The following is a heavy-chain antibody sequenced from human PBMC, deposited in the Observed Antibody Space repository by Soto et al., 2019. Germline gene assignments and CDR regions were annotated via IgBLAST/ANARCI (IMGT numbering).Heavy chain of an antibody. CDR3: ARERRGGYWFDP. Sequence: SETLSLTCTVSGGSISSGDYYWSWIRQPPGKGLEWIGYIYYSGITYYNPSLKSRVTISVDTSKNQFSLKLSSVTAADTAVYYCARERRGGYWFDPWGQGTLVPVSS. V-gene: IGHV4-30-4*01. J-gene: IGHJ5*02. CDR1: GGSISSGDYY. CDR2: IYYSGIT.